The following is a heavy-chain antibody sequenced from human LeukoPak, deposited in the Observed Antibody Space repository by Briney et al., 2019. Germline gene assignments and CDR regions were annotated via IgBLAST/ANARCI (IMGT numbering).Heavy chain of an antibody. J-gene: IGHJ5*02. CDR3: ASTGRPDYGDYVVDWGFDP. Sequence: GESLKISCKGSGYSFTSYWIGWVRQMPGKGLEWMGIIYPGDSDTRYSPSFQGQVTISADKSISTAYLQWSSLKASDTAMYYCASTGRPDYGDYVVDWGFDPWGQGTLVTVSS. CDR2: IYPGDSDT. V-gene: IGHV5-51*01. D-gene: IGHD4-17*01. CDR1: GYSFTSYW.